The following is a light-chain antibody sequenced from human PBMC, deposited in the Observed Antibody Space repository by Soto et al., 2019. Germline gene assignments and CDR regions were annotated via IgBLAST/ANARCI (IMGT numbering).Light chain of an antibody. CDR1: SFNIGSNT. CDR3: AAWDDSLNGWV. J-gene: IGLJ3*02. Sequence: QSVLTQPPSASGTPGQRVTISCSGSSFNIGSNTVNWYQQLPGTATKLLIYSNNQRPSGVPDRFSGSKSGTSASLAISGLQSEDEADYYCAAWDDSLNGWVFGGGTQLTVL. V-gene: IGLV1-44*01. CDR2: SNN.